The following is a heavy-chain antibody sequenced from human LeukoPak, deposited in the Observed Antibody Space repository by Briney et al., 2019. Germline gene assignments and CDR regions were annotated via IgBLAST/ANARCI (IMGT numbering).Heavy chain of an antibody. D-gene: IGHD6-19*01. CDR1: GGSISSSSYY. CDR3: ARVVGSSGWYRRLYYMDV. J-gene: IGHJ6*03. Sequence: SETLSLTCTVSGGSISSSSYYWGWIRQPPGKGLEWIGSIYYSGSTYYNPSLKSRVTISVDTSKNQFSLKLSSVTAADTAVYYCARVVGSSGWYRRLYYMDVWGKGTTVTVSS. V-gene: IGHV4-39*07. CDR2: IYYSGST.